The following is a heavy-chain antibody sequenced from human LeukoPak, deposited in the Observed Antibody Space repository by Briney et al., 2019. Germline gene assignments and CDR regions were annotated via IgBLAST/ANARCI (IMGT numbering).Heavy chain of an antibody. CDR2: IIPIFGTA. D-gene: IGHD2-2*01. Sequence: SVKVSCKASGGTFSSYAISWVRQAPGQGLEWMGGIIPIFGTANYAQKFQGRVTITADESTSTAYMELSSLRSEDTAVYYCARPNLGYCSSTSCRSLDYYGMDVWGQGTTVTVSS. J-gene: IGHJ6*02. CDR3: ARPNLGYCSSTSCRSLDYYGMDV. CDR1: GGTFSSYA. V-gene: IGHV1-69*13.